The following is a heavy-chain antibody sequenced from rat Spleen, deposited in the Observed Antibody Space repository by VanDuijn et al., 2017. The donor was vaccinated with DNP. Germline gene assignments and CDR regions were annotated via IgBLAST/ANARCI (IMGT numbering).Heavy chain of an antibody. J-gene: IGHJ2*01. Sequence: EVQLVASGGGLVQPGRSLKLSCAASGFTFSAYYMAWVRQAPAKGLEWVAYIGSPAYAPYHGDSVKGRLTISRANAKSTLYMQMNSLRSEDMATYYCVRWNSGHFDYWGQGVMVPVSS. CDR3: VRWNSGHFDY. D-gene: IGHD4-3*01. CDR1: GFTFSAYY. V-gene: IGHV5-22*01. CDR2: IGSPAYAP.